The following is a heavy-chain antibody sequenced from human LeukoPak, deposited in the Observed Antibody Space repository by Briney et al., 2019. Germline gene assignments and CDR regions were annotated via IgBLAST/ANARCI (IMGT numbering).Heavy chain of an antibody. J-gene: IGHJ4*02. V-gene: IGHV1-18*01. CDR1: GYTFSNYG. CDR3: ARSPYTVLLDY. CDR2: ISAYNGNT. Sequence: ASVKVSCKASGYTFSNYGLSWVRQAPGQGLEWMGWISAYNGNTNYAQKLQGRVTMTTDTSTSTAYMELRSLRSDDTAVYYCARSPYTVLLDYWGQGTLVTVSS. D-gene: IGHD2/OR15-2a*01.